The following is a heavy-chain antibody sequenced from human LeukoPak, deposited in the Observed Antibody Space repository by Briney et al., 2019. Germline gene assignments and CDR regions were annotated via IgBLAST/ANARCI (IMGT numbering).Heavy chain of an antibody. D-gene: IGHD3-22*01. J-gene: IGHJ3*02. CDR1: GGSISSYY. V-gene: IGHV4-59*08. CDR3: ARHCPYESGGYQDDFGI. Sequence: SETLSLTCTLSGGSISSYYWSWIRQPPGKGLEWLAYVHNNGRTNYNPSLKSRLTISLDTSKNQFSLNVRTVTAADTAVYYCARHCPYESGGYQDDFGIWGQGTMVTASS. CDR2: VHNNGRT.